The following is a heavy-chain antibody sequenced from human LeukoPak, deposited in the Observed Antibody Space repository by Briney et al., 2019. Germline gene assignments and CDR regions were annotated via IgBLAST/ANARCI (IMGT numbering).Heavy chain of an antibody. CDR3: ARAGFSSSWYYFDS. Sequence: PGGSVRLSCVASGFTLSTNYISWVLQAPGKGLEWVSILYIAGTTYYADSVKGRFTISRDNSKNTLFLQMNSLQTEGTAMYYCARAGFSSSWYYFDSWGQGTLVTVSS. CDR2: LYIAGTT. V-gene: IGHV3-53*01. D-gene: IGHD6-13*01. J-gene: IGHJ4*02. CDR1: GFTLSTNY.